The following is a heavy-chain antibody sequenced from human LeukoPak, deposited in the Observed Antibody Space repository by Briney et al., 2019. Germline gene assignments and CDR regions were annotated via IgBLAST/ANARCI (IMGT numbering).Heavy chain of an antibody. CDR1: GFTFSNYW. CDR3: ARDFWGAHLVDFFDY. Sequence: PGGSLRLSCAASGFTFSNYWMSWVRRAPGKGLEWVANIKQDGSETYYVDSVRGRFTISRDNAQNSLYLQMNSLRAEDTAVYYCARDFWGAHLVDFFDYWGQGILVTVSS. V-gene: IGHV3-7*01. CDR2: IKQDGSET. J-gene: IGHJ4*02. D-gene: IGHD3-3*01.